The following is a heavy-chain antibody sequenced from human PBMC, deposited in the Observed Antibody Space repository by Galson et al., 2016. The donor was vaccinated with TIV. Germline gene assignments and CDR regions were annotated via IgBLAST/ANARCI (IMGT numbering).Heavy chain of an antibody. CDR3: AAKPHSRHPDYFCHTGYPFDA. CDR1: GYSFTTYW. Sequence: QSGAEVKKPGESLKISCKGSGYSFTTYWIGWVRQMPGKGLEWMGIIYPGDSDTRYTPSFQGQVTISADKSISTAYLQWSSLKASDTAMYVCAAKPHSRHPDYFCHTGYPFDAWGQGPLVTFSS. CDR2: IYPGDSDT. V-gene: IGHV5-51*01. D-gene: IGHD5-12*01. J-gene: IGHJ4*02.